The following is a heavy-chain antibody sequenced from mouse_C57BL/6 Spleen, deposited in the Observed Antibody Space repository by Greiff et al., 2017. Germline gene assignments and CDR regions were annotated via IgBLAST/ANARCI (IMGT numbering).Heavy chain of an antibody. J-gene: IGHJ3*01. V-gene: IGHV1-50*01. Sequence: QVQLQQSGAELVKPGASVKLSCKASGYTFTSYWMQWVKQRPGQGLEWIGEIDPSDSYTNYNQKFKGKATLTVDTSSSTAYMQLSSLTSEDSAVYYCARLHDPAWFAYWGQGTLVTVSA. CDR2: IDPSDSYT. D-gene: IGHD2-3*01. CDR1: GYTFTSYW. CDR3: ARLHDPAWFAY.